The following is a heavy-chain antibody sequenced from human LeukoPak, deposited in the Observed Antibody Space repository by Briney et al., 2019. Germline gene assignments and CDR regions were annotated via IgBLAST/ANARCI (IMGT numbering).Heavy chain of an antibody. CDR1: GYTFTDYY. J-gene: IGHJ4*02. D-gene: IGHD3-3*01. Sequence: ASVKVSCKASGYTFTDYYMHWVRQAPGQGLECMGWIHPNSGGTQYAQKFQGRVTMTRDTSITTAYMDLDRMGSDDTAVYYCARAHQGERSEFDYWGQGALVTVSS. CDR2: IHPNSGGT. CDR3: ARAHQGERSEFDY. V-gene: IGHV1-2*02.